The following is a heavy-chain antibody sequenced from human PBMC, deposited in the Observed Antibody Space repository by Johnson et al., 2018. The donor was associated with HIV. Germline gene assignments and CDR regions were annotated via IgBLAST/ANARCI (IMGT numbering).Heavy chain of an antibody. CDR3: ARVLTTRGAFDI. Sequence: MQLVESGGGVVQPGGALRLSCAASGFSFSNAWMSWVRQAPGKGLEWVGRIKSKTDGGTTDYAAPVKGRFTISRDDSKNTLYLQRNSLRAEDTAVYYCARVLTTRGAFDIWGQGTMVTVSS. CDR1: GFSFSNAW. V-gene: IGHV3-15*01. J-gene: IGHJ3*02. D-gene: IGHD3-9*01. CDR2: IKSKTDGGTT.